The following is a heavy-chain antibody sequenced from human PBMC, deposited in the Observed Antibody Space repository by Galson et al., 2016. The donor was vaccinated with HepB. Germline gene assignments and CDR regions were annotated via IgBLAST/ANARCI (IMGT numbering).Heavy chain of an antibody. CDR1: GDSISSSTNNY. Sequence: SETLSLTCTVSGDSISSSTNNYWGWIRQPPGKGLEWIGSVYYIGSTYYNPSHKSRVTVSVDTSKNQFSLKLSSVTAADTAVYYCARHGALRFLEWLLLPPFDYWGQGTLVTVSS. CDR2: VYYIGST. CDR3: ARHGALRFLEWLLLPPFDY. J-gene: IGHJ4*02. D-gene: IGHD3-3*01. V-gene: IGHV4-39*01.